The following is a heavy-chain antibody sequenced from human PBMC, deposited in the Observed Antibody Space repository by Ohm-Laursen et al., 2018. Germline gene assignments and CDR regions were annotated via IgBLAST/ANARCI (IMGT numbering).Heavy chain of an antibody. J-gene: IGHJ4*02. V-gene: IGHV3-23*01. Sequence: SLRLSCAASGFTFSSYAMSWVRQAPGKGLEWVSAISSSGGSTYYADSVKGRFTISRDNSKNTLYLQMNSLRAEDTAVYYCAREGTYYDFWSGSKEGYFDYWGQGTLVTVSS. CDR2: ISSSGGST. D-gene: IGHD3-3*01. CDR1: GFTFSSYA. CDR3: AREGTYYDFWSGSKEGYFDY.